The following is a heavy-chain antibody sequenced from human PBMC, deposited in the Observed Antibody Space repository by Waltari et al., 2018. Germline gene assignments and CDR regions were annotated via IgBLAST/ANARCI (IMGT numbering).Heavy chain of an antibody. J-gene: IGHJ4*02. CDR1: GFTFDDYA. Sequence: EVQLVESGGGLVQPGRSLRLSCAASGFTFDDYAMHWVRQAPGKGLEWVSGISWNSGSIGYADSVKGRFTISRDNAKNSLYLQMNSLRGEDTAVYYCAIQISGVVFWGQGTLVTVSS. CDR3: AIQISGVVF. CDR2: ISWNSGSI. V-gene: IGHV3-9*01. D-gene: IGHD3-3*01.